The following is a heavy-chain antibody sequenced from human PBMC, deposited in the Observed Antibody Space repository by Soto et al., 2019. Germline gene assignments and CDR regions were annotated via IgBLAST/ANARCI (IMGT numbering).Heavy chain of an antibody. J-gene: IGHJ4*02. CDR1: GKTSTGYY. V-gene: IGHV1-2*02. D-gene: IGHD6-13*01. Sequence: QVRLEQSGAEVKTPGASVTVSCTTSGKTSTGYYVHWVRQAPGQGLEWMGWINRNSGGTKFAQKFQGRVTMTRNTAMKSVYINVPTLTSDDSAVYYCATRRSIWWESLDYWGQRTRVIVSS. CDR3: ATRRSIWWESLDY. CDR2: INRNSGGT.